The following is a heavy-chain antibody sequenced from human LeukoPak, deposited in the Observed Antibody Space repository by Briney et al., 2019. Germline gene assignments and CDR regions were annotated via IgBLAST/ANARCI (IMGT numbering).Heavy chain of an antibody. Sequence: GRSPRLSCAASGFTFSSYAMHWVRQAPGKGLEWVAVISYDGSSKYYADSVKGRFAISRDNSKNMLYLQMSSLRAEDRAVYYCARVYYDGSGGAFDIWGQGTMVTVS. V-gene: IGHV3-30*09. CDR3: ARVYYDGSGGAFDI. CDR1: GFTFSSYA. J-gene: IGHJ3*02. D-gene: IGHD3-22*01. CDR2: ISYDGSSK.